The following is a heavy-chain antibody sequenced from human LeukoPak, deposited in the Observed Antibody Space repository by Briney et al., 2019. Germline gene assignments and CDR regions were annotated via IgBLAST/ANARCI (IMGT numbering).Heavy chain of an antibody. V-gene: IGHV1-69*04. CDR1: GGTFSSYA. CDR2: IIPILGIA. CDR3: ATGYDFWSGYPRFDY. J-gene: IGHJ4*02. D-gene: IGHD3-3*01. Sequence: SVKVSCKASGGTFSSYAISWVRQAPGQGLEWMGRIIPILGIANYAQKFQGRVTITADKSTSTAYMELSSLRSEDTAVYYCATGYDFWSGYPRFDYWGQGTLVTVSS.